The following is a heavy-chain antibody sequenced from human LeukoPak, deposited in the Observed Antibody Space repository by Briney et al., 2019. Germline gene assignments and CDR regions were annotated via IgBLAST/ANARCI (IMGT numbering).Heavy chain of an antibody. Sequence: SETLSLTCAVLGGSISSSTYYWGWIRQPPGNGLEWIGKIFYSGNTYYSPSLKSRVTMSVDTSKNQFSLKLTSVTAADTAVYYCARMATSGPVFYYYYYMDVWGKGTTVTV. CDR2: IFYSGNT. CDR1: GGSISSSTYY. V-gene: IGHV4-39*01. J-gene: IGHJ6*03. CDR3: ARMATSGPVFYYYYYMDV. D-gene: IGHD5-24*01.